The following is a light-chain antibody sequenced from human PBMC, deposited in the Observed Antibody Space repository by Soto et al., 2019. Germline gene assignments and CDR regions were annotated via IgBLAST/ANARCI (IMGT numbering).Light chain of an antibody. J-gene: IGLJ2*01. Sequence: QSALTQPASVSGSPGQSVTISCTGTSSDVGGYNYVSWYQQHPGKAPKLMIYEVSNRPSGVSNRFSGSKSGNTASLTISGLQAEYEADYYCSSYTSSSPHVVFGGGTKLTVL. CDR1: SSDVGGYNY. CDR3: SSYTSSSPHVV. CDR2: EVS. V-gene: IGLV2-14*01.